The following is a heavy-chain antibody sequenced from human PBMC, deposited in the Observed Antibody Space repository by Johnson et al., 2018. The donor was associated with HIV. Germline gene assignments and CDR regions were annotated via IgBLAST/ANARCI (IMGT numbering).Heavy chain of an antibody. CDR3: AKGAPWDI. Sequence: VQLVESGGGVLRPGASLRLSCEGFGFIFDDYGLNWVRQGPGKGLEWVSGINWNGGNTGYVDSVKGRFTISRDNSKNTRYLQMNSLRAEETAVYYCAKGAPWDIWGQGTMVTVSS. CDR1: GFIFDDYG. V-gene: IGHV3-20*04. CDR2: INWNGGNT. J-gene: IGHJ3*02.